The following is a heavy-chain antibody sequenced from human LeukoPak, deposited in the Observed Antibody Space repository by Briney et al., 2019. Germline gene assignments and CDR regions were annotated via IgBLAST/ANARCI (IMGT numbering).Heavy chain of an antibody. D-gene: IGHD6-19*01. CDR3: AREYSSGWPDY. CDR1: GFTFSSYW. V-gene: IGHV3-7*01. J-gene: IGHJ4*02. CDR2: IFEDGSKE. Sequence: GGSLRLSCAASGFTFSSYWMSWVRQTPGKGLEWVANIFEDGSKEYYLDSVKGRFTISRDNAKSSLYLQMNSLRDEDTAVYFCAREYSSGWPDYWGQGTLVTVSS.